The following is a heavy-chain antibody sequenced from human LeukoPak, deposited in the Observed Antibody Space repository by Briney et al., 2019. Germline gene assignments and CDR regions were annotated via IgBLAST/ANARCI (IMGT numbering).Heavy chain of an antibody. Sequence: SVKVSCKASGGTFSSYAISWVRQAPGQGLEWMGGIIPIFGTANYAQKFQGRVTITADESTSTAYMELSSLRSEDTAVYYCARAITMVRGVIISYFDYWGQGTLVTVSS. CDR3: ARAITMVRGVIISYFDY. D-gene: IGHD3-10*01. CDR2: IIPIFGTA. J-gene: IGHJ4*02. V-gene: IGHV1-69*13. CDR1: GGTFSSYA.